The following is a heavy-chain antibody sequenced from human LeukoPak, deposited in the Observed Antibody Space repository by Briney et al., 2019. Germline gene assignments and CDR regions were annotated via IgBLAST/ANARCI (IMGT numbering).Heavy chain of an antibody. V-gene: IGHV4-59*01. CDR1: GGSISSYY. CDR3: ARVEYSSSFDY. J-gene: IGHJ4*02. Sequence: TSETLSLTCTASGGSISSYYWSWIRQPPGKGLEWIGYIYYSGSTNYNPSLKSRVTISVDTSKNQFSLKLSSVTAADTAVYYCARVEYSSSFDYWGQGTLVAVSS. D-gene: IGHD6-6*01. CDR2: IYYSGST.